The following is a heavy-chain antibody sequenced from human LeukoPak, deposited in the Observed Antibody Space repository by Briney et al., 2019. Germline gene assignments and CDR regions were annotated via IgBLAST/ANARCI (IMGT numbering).Heavy chain of an antibody. D-gene: IGHD6-19*01. J-gene: IGHJ4*02. CDR3: TRDMHLYSSGWPYYFDY. Sequence: GRSLRLSCTASGFTFGDYAMSWFRQAPGKGLEWVGFIRSKAYGGTIEYAASVKGRFTISRDDSKSIAYLQMNSLKTEDTAVYCCTRDMHLYSSGWPYYFDYWGQGTLVTVSS. V-gene: IGHV3-49*03. CDR2: IRSKAYGGTI. CDR1: GFTFGDYA.